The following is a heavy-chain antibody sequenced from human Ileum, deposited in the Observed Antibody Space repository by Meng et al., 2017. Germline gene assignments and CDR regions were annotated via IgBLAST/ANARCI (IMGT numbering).Heavy chain of an antibody. V-gene: IGHV4-4*02. CDR3: VRHGGKYFDS. CDR1: GGSISSSFY. CDR2: IYLAGSP. D-gene: IGHD2-15*01. J-gene: IGHJ4*02. Sequence: QGRLQASGPGLVVPSGTLSLTCTVSGGSISSSFYWSWVRQSPGKGLEWIGQIYLAGSPNYNPSLESRVTISVDKSKNQFSLRLTSVTAADTAIFYCVRHGGKYFDSWGQGTLVTVSS.